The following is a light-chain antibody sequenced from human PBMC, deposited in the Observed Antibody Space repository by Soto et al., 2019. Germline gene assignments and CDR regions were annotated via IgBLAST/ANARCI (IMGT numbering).Light chain of an antibody. CDR3: ISYTGSDTSYV. Sequence: QSALTQPASVSGSPGQSITISCTGTSSDVGSYNYVAWYQQFPGKTPKLMIYEVRNRPSGVSSRFSGSKSGNTASLTISGLKAEDEADYYCISYTGSDTSYVFGTGTQLTVL. CDR1: SSDVGSYNY. J-gene: IGLJ1*01. V-gene: IGLV2-14*01. CDR2: EVR.